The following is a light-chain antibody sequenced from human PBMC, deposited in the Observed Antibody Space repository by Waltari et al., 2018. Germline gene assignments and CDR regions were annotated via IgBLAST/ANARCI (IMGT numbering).Light chain of an antibody. J-gene: IGKJ4*01. CDR1: QGVRGF. CDR2: DIS. V-gene: IGKV3-15*01. Sequence: ETVLTQSPVTLSVSPGERVALSCRASQGVRGFLAWYQQKPGQAPRLLVYDISTRATGIPARFSGSGSETEFTLTISGLQSEDFAVYYWQQYGSWPLTFGGGTKVDLK. CDR3: QQYGSWPLT.